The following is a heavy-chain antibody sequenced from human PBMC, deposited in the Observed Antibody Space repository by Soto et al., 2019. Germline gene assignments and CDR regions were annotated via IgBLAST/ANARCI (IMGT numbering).Heavy chain of an antibody. J-gene: IGHJ4*02. V-gene: IGHV3-48*02. D-gene: IGHD5-12*01. Sequence: EVQLVESGGGLVQPGGSLRLSCAASGFTFSSYSMNWVRQAPGKGLEWVSYISSSSSTIYYADSVKGRFTISRDKAKNSLYLQMNSLRDEDTAVYYCTRVMGGYDSRAYYFDYWGQGTLVTVSS. CDR3: TRVMGGYDSRAYYFDY. CDR2: ISSSSSTI. CDR1: GFTFSSYS.